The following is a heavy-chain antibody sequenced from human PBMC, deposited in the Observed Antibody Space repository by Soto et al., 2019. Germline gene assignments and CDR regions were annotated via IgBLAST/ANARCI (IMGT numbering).Heavy chain of an antibody. Sequence: QVQLQQWGAVLLKPSETLSLTCAVYGGSFSGSYWSWIRQPPGKWLEWIGEINHSGSTNYNPSLKSRVTLSVDTSKNQFSLKLSSVTAADTAVYYCARDYYDSSGRPNIDYWGQGTLVTVSS. CDR3: ARDYYDSSGRPNIDY. CDR2: INHSGST. CDR1: GGSFSGSY. D-gene: IGHD3-22*01. J-gene: IGHJ4*02. V-gene: IGHV4-34*01.